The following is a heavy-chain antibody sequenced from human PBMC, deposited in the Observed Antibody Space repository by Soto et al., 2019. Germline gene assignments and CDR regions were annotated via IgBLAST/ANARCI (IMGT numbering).Heavy chain of an antibody. CDR1: GYTFTSYY. CDR2: INPSGGST. Sequence: ASVKVSCKASGYTFTSYYMHWVRQAPGQGLEWMGIINPSGGSTSYAQKFQGRVTMTRDTSTSTAYMELSSLRSDDTAVYYCAAKDVKWAAFDYWGQGTLVTSPQ. D-gene: IGHD1-26*01. CDR3: AAKDVKWAAFDY. J-gene: IGHJ4*02. V-gene: IGHV1-46*01.